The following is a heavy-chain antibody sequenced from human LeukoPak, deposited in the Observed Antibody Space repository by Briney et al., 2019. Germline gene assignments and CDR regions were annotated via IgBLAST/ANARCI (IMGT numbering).Heavy chain of an antibody. Sequence: GGPLRLSCAASGFTFSDCYMSWIRQAPGKGLEWVSYSSSSSSYTNYADSVKGRFTISRDNAKNSLYLQMNSLRAEDTAVYYCARDPRIAVDYWGQGTLVTVSS. V-gene: IGHV3-11*06. CDR2: SSSSSSYT. D-gene: IGHD6-13*01. J-gene: IGHJ4*02. CDR3: ARDPRIAVDY. CDR1: GFTFSDCY.